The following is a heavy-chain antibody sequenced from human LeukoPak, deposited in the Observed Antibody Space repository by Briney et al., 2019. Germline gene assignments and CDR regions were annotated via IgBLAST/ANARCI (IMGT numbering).Heavy chain of an antibody. V-gene: IGHV4-39*07. J-gene: IGHJ4*02. CDR3: ARVRGYSYGLVDY. D-gene: IGHD5-18*01. CDR1: GGSISSSSYY. Sequence: SETLSLTCTVSGGSISSSSYYWGWIRQPPGKGRGWIGSIYYSGSTYYNPSLKSRVTISVDTSKNQFSLKLSSVTAADTAVYYCARVRGYSYGLVDYWGQGTLVTVSS. CDR2: IYYSGST.